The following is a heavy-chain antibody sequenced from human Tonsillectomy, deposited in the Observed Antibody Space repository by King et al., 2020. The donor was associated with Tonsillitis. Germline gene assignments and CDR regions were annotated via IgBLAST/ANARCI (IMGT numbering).Heavy chain of an antibody. Sequence: VQLVESGGGLVKPGGSLRLSCAASGFTFSSYSMNWVRQAPGKGLEWVSYISSSSSYIFYADSVKGRFTINRDNAKNSLYLQMNSLRAEDTAVYYCARGGSPGGWYLDYWGQGTLVTVSS. V-gene: IGHV3-21*01. CDR3: ARGGSPGGWYLDY. CDR1: GFTFSSYS. CDR2: ISSSSSYI. J-gene: IGHJ4*02. D-gene: IGHD6-19*01.